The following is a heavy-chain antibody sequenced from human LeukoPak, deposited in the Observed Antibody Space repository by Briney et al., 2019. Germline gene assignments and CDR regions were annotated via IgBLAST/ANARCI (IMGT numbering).Heavy chain of an antibody. V-gene: IGHV3-23*01. CDR2: INDSGDYT. J-gene: IGHJ4*02. D-gene: IGHD6-19*01. CDR1: GFTFRTYA. Sequence: PGGSLRLSCAASGFTFRTYAVSWVRQALGKGLKWVSGINDSGDYTYYADSVKGRFAISRDNSKNTVYLQMNSLRAEDTAVYYCASSGDLAVAGIDYWGQGTLVTVSS. CDR3: ASSGDLAVAGIDY.